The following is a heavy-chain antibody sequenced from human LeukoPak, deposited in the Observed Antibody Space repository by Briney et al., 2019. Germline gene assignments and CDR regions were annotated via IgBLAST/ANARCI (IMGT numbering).Heavy chain of an antibody. D-gene: IGHD1-26*01. CDR3: ARSFGGTYYLDY. CDR2: INSGGSST. Sequence: PGGPLRLSCAASGFTFSPYWMHWVRQAPGKGLVWVSHINSGGSSTSYADSVKGRFTISRDNAKNTLFLQMHSLRADDTAVYYCARSFGGTYYLDYWGQGTLVTVSS. J-gene: IGHJ4*02. V-gene: IGHV3-74*01. CDR1: GFTFSPYW.